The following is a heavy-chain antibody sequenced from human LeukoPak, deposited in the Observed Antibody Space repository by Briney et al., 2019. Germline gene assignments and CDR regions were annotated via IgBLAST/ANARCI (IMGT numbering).Heavy chain of an antibody. CDR3: ARGVGYSYGWNIRFDP. D-gene: IGHD5-18*01. CDR2: IYYSGST. CDR1: GGSISSGVYY. Sequence: PSRTLSLTCTVSGGSISSGVYYWSWIRQHPGKGLEWIGYIYYSGSTYYNPSLKSRVTISVDTSKNQFSLKLSSVTAADTAVYYCARGVGYSYGWNIRFDPWGQGTLVTVSS. V-gene: IGHV4-31*03. J-gene: IGHJ5*02.